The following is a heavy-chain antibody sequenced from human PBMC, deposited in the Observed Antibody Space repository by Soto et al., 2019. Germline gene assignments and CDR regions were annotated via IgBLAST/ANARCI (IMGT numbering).Heavy chain of an antibody. J-gene: IGHJ2*01. CDR2: INHSGST. V-gene: IGHV4-34*01. D-gene: IGHD2-15*01. Sequence: QVQLQQWGAGLLKPSETLSLTCAVYGGSFSGYYWSWIRQPPGKGLEWIGEINHSGSTSYNPSLKSRVTISVDTSKNQFSLKLSSVTAADTAVYYCARHAHVVVVAAKQDWYFDLWGRGTLVTVSS. CDR1: GGSFSGYY. CDR3: ARHAHVVVVAAKQDWYFDL.